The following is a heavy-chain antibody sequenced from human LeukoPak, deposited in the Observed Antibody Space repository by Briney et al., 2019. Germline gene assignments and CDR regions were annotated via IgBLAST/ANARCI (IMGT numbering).Heavy chain of an antibody. CDR1: GGSFSGYY. J-gene: IGHJ4*02. D-gene: IGHD3-9*01. CDR3: AREYYDILTGLGNFDY. Sequence: SSETLSLTCAVYGGSFSGYYWSWIRQPPGKGLEWIGSIYYSGSTNYNPSLKSRVTMSVDTSKNQFSLKLSSVTAADTAVYYCAREYYDILTGLGNFDYWGQGTLVTVSS. V-gene: IGHV4-34*11. CDR2: IYYSGST.